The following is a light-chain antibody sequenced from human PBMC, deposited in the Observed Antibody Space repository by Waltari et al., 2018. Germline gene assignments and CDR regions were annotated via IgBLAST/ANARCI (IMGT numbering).Light chain of an antibody. Sequence: DIVMSQSPDSLAVSLGERATIQCRSSQSLSYRYNNRNYLPWYQQRPGQPPKLLIYWASLRESGVPDRFSGSGSGTDFTLTISSLQAEDVAIYYCHQYYTTPFTFGPGTTVDIK. V-gene: IGKV4-1*01. CDR2: WAS. CDR1: QSLSYRYNNRNY. J-gene: IGKJ3*01. CDR3: HQYYTTPFT.